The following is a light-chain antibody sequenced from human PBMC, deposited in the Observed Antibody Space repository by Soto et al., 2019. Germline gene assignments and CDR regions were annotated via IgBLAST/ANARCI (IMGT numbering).Light chain of an antibody. Sequence: QSALTQPASVSGSPGQSITISCTGTSSDVGGYNYVSWYQQHPGKAPKLMIYDVSNRPSGVYNRFSGSKSVNTASLTISGLQAEDEADYYCSLYTSSSTFVFGGGTKLTVL. CDR3: SLYTSSSTFV. V-gene: IGLV2-14*01. CDR2: DVS. CDR1: SSDVGGYNY. J-gene: IGLJ3*02.